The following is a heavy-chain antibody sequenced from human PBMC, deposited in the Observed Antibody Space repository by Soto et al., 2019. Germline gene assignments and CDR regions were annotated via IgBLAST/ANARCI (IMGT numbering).Heavy chain of an antibody. Sequence: GGSLRLSCAASGLSFSIYAMSWVRQAPGKGLEWVSTIRKNIESTHYADSAKGRFTISRDNSKNTLYLQISSLRAEDTAIYYCVKDANVGELGYWGQRTLVTVSS. D-gene: IGHD3-16*01. J-gene: IGHJ4*02. CDR1: GLSFSIYA. V-gene: IGHV3-23*01. CDR3: VKDANVGELGY. CDR2: IRKNIEST.